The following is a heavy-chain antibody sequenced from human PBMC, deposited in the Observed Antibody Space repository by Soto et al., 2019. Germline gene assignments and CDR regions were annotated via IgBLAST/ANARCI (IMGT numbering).Heavy chain of an antibody. V-gene: IGHV3-66*01. Sequence: EVQLVESGGGLVQPGGSLRLSCAASGFTVSSNYMSWVRQAPGKGLEWVSVVYIGGNTYYAESVEHRFTSYRDNFQSMLYPETNGLTAEDTDVYYGAGAVGGGFDYWGQGTLVTVSS. CDR3: AGAVGGGFDY. D-gene: IGHD3-16*01. J-gene: IGHJ4*02. CDR2: VYIGGNT. CDR1: GFTVSSNY.